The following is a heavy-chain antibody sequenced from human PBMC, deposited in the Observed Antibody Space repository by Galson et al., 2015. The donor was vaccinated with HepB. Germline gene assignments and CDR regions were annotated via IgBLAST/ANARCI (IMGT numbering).Heavy chain of an antibody. CDR1: GYTFSTYD. Sequence: SVKVSCKASGYTFSTYDINWVRQTSGQGLEWMGWMNPNSGETIYAQKFQGRVTMTEDTSTDTAYMELSSLRSEDTAVYYCATGGPVLGGITGTTHHAGGDAFDIWGQGTMVTVSS. CDR3: ATGGPVLGGITGTTHHAGGDAFDI. CDR2: MNPNSGET. D-gene: IGHD1-20*01. V-gene: IGHV1-8*02. J-gene: IGHJ3*02.